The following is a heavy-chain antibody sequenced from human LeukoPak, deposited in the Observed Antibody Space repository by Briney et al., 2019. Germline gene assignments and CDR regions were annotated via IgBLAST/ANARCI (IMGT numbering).Heavy chain of an antibody. D-gene: IGHD6-6*01. CDR2: MYYSGST. CDR1: GGSISSSSYY. Sequence: SETLSLTCTVSGGSISSSSYYWGWIRQPPGKWLEWIGSMYYSGSTYYNPSLKSRVTISADTSKNKFSLKLSSVTAADTAVYYCARHGTSSPTRYFDYWGQGTQVTVSS. V-gene: IGHV4-39*01. J-gene: IGHJ4*02. CDR3: ARHGTSSPTRYFDY.